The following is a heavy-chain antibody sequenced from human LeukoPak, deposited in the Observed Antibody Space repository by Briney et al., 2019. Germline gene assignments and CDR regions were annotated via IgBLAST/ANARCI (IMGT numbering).Heavy chain of an antibody. Sequence: PSETLSLTCTVSDGSISSYYWSWIRQPAGKGLEWIGRIYTSGSTNYNPSLKSRVTMSVDTSKNQFSLKLSSVTAADTAVYYCVRDLCSSTSCYDQDAFDIWGQGTMVTVSS. J-gene: IGHJ3*02. CDR2: IYTSGST. CDR3: VRDLCSSTSCYDQDAFDI. CDR1: DGSISSYY. D-gene: IGHD2-2*01. V-gene: IGHV4-4*07.